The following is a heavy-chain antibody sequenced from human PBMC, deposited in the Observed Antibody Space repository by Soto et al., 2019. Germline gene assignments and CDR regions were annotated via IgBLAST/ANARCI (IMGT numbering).Heavy chain of an antibody. CDR2: VYYSGTT. V-gene: IGHV4-61*01. Sequence: QVQLQESGPGLLKPSETLSLTCSVSGGSVSDKTYYWSWIRQPPGKRLEWIGYVYYSGTTNYNPSLKSRVTISVELSKNRCSLRLSSVTTADTALYDCARTTAVPNTLRSRYFFDYWGQGTLVTVSS. J-gene: IGHJ4*02. CDR1: GGSVSDKTYY. CDR3: ARTTAVPNTLRSRYFFDY. D-gene: IGHD4-17*01.